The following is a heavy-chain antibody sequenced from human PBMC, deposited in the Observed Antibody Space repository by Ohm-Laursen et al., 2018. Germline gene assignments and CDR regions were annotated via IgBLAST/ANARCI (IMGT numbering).Heavy chain of an antibody. V-gene: IGHV3-23*01. CDR2: VTGNGGST. CDR1: GFTVSNNY. J-gene: IGHJ4*02. Sequence: SLRLSCSASGFTVSNNYMSWVRQAPGKGLEWVSAVTGNGGSTYYADSVKGRFTISRDNSKNTLYLQMSSLTAEDTAVYYCASYRYTDFWSGYVPDCWGQGTLVTVSS. D-gene: IGHD3-3*01. CDR3: ASYRYTDFWSGYVPDC.